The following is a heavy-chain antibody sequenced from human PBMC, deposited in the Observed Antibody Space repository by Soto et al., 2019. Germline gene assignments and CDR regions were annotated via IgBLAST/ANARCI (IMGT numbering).Heavy chain of an antibody. D-gene: IGHD3-22*01. J-gene: IGHJ4*02. CDR1: GFTVSINY. V-gene: IGHV3-53*01. CDR2: IYSGGST. Sequence: GSLRLSCAASGFTVSINYMSWVRQAPGKGLEWVSVIYSGGSTYYADSVKGRFTISRDNSKNTLYLQMNSLRAEDTAVYYCAREISSGYYWSDYWGQGTLVTVSS. CDR3: AREISSGYYWSDY.